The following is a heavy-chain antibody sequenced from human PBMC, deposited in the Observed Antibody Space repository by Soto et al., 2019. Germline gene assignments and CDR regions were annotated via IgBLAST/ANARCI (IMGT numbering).Heavy chain of an antibody. Sequence: QVHLVQSGAEVRKPGASVKVSCKTSGYTFTTYGIIWARQAPGQHLEWLGWISARNGDTNCAQGCQRRATLTTDTSMSAAYMELKNLRSDDTAVYFCARVMLLPNPAADFWGQGTLVTVSS. D-gene: IGHD2-21*01. CDR3: ARVMLLPNPAADF. CDR2: ISARNGDT. J-gene: IGHJ4*02. CDR1: GYTFTTYG. V-gene: IGHV1-18*04.